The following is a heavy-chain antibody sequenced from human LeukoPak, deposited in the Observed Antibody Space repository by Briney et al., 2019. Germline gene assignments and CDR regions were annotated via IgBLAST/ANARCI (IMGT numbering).Heavy chain of an antibody. CDR2: IWYDGSKK. D-gene: IGHD6-13*01. V-gene: IGHV3-33*01. CDR1: GFTFSSYG. Sequence: PGTSLKLSCAASGFTFSSYGMHWVRQAPGKGLEWVAVIWYDGSKKYYADSVKGRFTISRDNAKNSLYLQMNSLRAEDTAVYYCARGAFAGGYFDYWGQGTLVTVSS. CDR3: ARGAFAGGYFDY. J-gene: IGHJ4*02.